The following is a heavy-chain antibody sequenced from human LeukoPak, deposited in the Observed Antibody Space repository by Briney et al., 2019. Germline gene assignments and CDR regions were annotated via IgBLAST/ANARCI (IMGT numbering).Heavy chain of an antibody. D-gene: IGHD2-2*01. J-gene: IGHJ4*02. V-gene: IGHV1-18*01. Sequence: ASVKVSCKASGYTFTNYGISWVRQAPGQGLEWMGWISAYNGNTNYAQKLQGRVTMTTDTSTSTAYMELRSLRSDDTAVYYCARSDSLVPAAPSDYWGQGTLVTVSS. CDR2: ISAYNGNT. CDR1: GYTFTNYG. CDR3: ARSDSLVPAAPSDY.